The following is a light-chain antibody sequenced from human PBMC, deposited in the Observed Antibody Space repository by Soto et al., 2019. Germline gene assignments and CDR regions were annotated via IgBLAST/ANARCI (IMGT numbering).Light chain of an antibody. CDR1: QSVNDY. CDR2: GAF. CDR3: QQYHNWWT. J-gene: IGKJ1*01. Sequence: EVVMTQSPATLSVSPGERATLSCRASQSVNDYLAWYQQKPGQAPRLLIYGAFTRATGIPARFSGSGSGTEFTLTISSLQSEDFAVYYCQQYHNWWTFGQGTKVEIK. V-gene: IGKV3-15*01.